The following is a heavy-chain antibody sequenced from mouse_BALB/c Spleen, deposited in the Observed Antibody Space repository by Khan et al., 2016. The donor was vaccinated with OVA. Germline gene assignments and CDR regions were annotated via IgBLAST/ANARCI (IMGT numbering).Heavy chain of an antibody. Sequence: QVQLKESGPGLVAPSQSLSITCTVSGFSLSRYNIHWVRQPPRKGLEWLGMIWGGGGTDYNSTLKIRLSISKDNSKSQDFLKMNSLQTDDTAMYYCARAYYRYDGYYAMDYWGQGTSVTVSS. D-gene: IGHD2-14*01. CDR2: IWGGGGT. J-gene: IGHJ4*01. CDR3: ARAYYRYDGYYAMDY. CDR1: GFSLSRYN. V-gene: IGHV2-6-4*01.